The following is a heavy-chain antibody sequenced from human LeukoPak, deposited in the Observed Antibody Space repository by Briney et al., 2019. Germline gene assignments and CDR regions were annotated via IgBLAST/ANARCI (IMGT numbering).Heavy chain of an antibody. CDR3: ARLKYYYDSSGYRAEYFQH. D-gene: IGHD3-22*01. Sequence: SETLSLTCTVSGGSISGYYWSWIRQPPGKGLEWIGEIYYSGATKYNPSLKSRVTISVYTSKNQFSLKLSSVTAADTAVYYCARLKYYYDSSGYRAEYFQHWGQGTLVTVSS. V-gene: IGHV4-59*01. CDR1: GGSISGYY. J-gene: IGHJ1*01. CDR2: IYYSGAT.